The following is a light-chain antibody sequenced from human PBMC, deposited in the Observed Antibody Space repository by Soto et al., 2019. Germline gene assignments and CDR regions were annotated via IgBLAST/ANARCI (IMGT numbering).Light chain of an antibody. CDR3: VAWDDSRTGYV. J-gene: IGLJ1*01. CDR1: RSNIGTNT. CDR2: TDD. Sequence: QSVLTQPPSASGTPGQRITISCSGSRSNIGTNTVNWYRQLAGTAPKLLIHTDDQRPSGVPDRFSGSKSGTSASLAISGLQSDDEADYFCVAWDDSRTGYVFGPGTKGTVL. V-gene: IGLV1-44*01.